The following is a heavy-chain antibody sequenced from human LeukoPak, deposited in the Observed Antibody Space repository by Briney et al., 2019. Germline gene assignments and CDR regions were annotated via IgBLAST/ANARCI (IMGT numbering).Heavy chain of an antibody. Sequence: SETLSLTCTVSGYSISSGYYWGWIRQPPGKGLEWIGSIYHSGSTYYNPSLKSRVTISVDTSKNQFSLKLSSVTAADTAVYYCARTPYYSSFDYWGQGTLVTVSS. CDR1: GYSISSGYY. D-gene: IGHD3-10*01. V-gene: IGHV4-38-2*02. J-gene: IGHJ4*02. CDR2: IYHSGST. CDR3: ARTPYYSSFDY.